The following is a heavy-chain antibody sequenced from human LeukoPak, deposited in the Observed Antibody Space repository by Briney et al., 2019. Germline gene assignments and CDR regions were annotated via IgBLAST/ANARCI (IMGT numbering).Heavy chain of an antibody. V-gene: IGHV4-59*12. J-gene: IGHJ4*02. D-gene: IGHD4-17*01. CDR3: ARDRLGYGDYGPNYYFDY. CDR2: VHYSGST. Sequence: KASETLSLTCTVSGGSISSYYWSWIRQPPGKGLEWIGYVHYSGSTNYNPSLKSRVTISVDTSKNQFSLKLSSVTAADTAVYYCARDRLGYGDYGPNYYFDYWGQGTLVTVSS. CDR1: GGSISSYY.